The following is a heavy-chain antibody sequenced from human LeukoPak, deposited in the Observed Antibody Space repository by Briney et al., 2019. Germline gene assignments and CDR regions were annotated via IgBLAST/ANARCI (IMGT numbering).Heavy chain of an antibody. V-gene: IGHV3-7*01. Sequence: GGSLRLSCAASGFTFSNYWMSWVRQAPGKGLEWVANIKQHGSEKYYVDSVKGRFTISRDNAKNSLFLQMNSLRVEDTAVYYCAREYSGYSFDYWGQGTLVTVSS. CDR2: IKQHGSEK. J-gene: IGHJ4*02. CDR1: GFTFSNYW. D-gene: IGHD5-12*01. CDR3: AREYSGYSFDY.